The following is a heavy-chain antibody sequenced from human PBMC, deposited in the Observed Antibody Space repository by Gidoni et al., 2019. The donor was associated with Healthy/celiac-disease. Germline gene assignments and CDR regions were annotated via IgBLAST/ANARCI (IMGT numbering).Heavy chain of an antibody. V-gene: IGHV4-31*03. J-gene: IGHJ3*02. CDR1: GCSISSGGYY. CDR2: IFYSGST. CDR3: ARAEVKGWAFDI. Sequence: QVQLQESGPGLVKPSQTLSLTCTVSGCSISSGGYYWSWIRQHPGKGLEWIGYIFYSGSTYYNPSLKSRVTISVDTSKNQFSLKLSSVTAADTAVHYCARAEVKGWAFDIWGQGTMVTVSS. D-gene: IGHD2-15*01.